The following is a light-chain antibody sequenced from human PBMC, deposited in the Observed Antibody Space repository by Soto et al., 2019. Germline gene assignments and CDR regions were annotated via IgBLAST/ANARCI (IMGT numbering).Light chain of an antibody. CDR1: QNINTW. CDR3: QPYETYRA. CDR2: EAS. Sequence: DIQMTQSPSTLSASVGDRVTITCGASQNINTWLAWYQQKPWKAPNLLLYEASTLESGVPSRFSGSGSGTEFTLTTSSLQPNDFATYYCQPYETYRALGQRTKVEIK. V-gene: IGKV1-5*03. J-gene: IGKJ1*01.